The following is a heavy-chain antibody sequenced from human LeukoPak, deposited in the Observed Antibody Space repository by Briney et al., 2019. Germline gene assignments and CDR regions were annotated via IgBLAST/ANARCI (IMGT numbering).Heavy chain of an antibody. Sequence: GGALILSCAASGVTFSSYGMHWGRRAPAKGVDWVAVICYDGSNKYYADSVKGRFTISRDNSQNTLYLQMNSLRDEDTAVYYCARGNTAMVTWGQGTMVTVSS. CDR1: GVTFSSYG. CDR3: ARGNTAMVT. V-gene: IGHV3-33*01. D-gene: IGHD5-18*01. CDR2: ICYDGSNK. J-gene: IGHJ4*02.